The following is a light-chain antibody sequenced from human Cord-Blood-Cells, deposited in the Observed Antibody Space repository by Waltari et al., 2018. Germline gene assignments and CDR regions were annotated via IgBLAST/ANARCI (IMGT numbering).Light chain of an antibody. V-gene: IGKV4-1*01. J-gene: IGKJ1*01. CDR2: WAS. Sequence: DIVMTQSPDSLAVSLGERATINCNSSQSVLYSSNNKNYLAWYQQKPGQPPKLLIYWASTRESGVPDRFSGSGSGTDFTLPISSLQAEDVAVYYCQQYYSTPPWTFGQGTKVEIK. CDR3: QQYYSTPPWT. CDR1: QSVLYSSNNKNY.